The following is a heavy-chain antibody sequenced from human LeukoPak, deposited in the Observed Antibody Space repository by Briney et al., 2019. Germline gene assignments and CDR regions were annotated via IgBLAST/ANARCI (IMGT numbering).Heavy chain of an antibody. CDR3: AREVGNSYYYYYMDV. D-gene: IGHD1-14*01. J-gene: IGHJ6*03. CDR2: ISHSGTT. CDR1: GGSFSSNSYP. V-gene: IGHV4-39*07. Sequence: SETLSLTCTVSGGSFSSNSYPWGWIRQPPGKGLEWIGSISHSGTTYYNPSLKSRVTISIDTSKSQFSLKLNSVTAADTAVYYCAREVGNSYYYYYMDVWGRGTTVTVSS.